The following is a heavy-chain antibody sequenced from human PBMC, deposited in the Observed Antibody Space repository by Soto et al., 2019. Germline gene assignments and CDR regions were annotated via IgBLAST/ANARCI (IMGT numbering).Heavy chain of an antibody. D-gene: IGHD2-8*01. V-gene: IGHV4-59*08. J-gene: IGHJ6*03. CDR2: IYYSGST. Sequence: SETLSLTCTVSGGSISSYYWSWIRQPPGKGLEWIGYIYYSGSTNYNPSLKSRVTISVDTSKNQFSLKLSSVTAADTAVYYCARRSRSICTNGVCQNYYYYYMDVWGKGTTVTVSS. CDR3: ARRSRSICTNGVCQNYYYYYMDV. CDR1: GGSISSYY.